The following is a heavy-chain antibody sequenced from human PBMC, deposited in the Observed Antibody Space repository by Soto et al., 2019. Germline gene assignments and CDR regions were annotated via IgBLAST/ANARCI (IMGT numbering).Heavy chain of an antibody. J-gene: IGHJ6*02. V-gene: IGHV3-53*01. CDR2: IYSGGST. CDR1: GFTVSSNY. CDR3: ASVYSSSSYYYYGMDV. Sequence: GGSLRLSCAASGFTVSSNYMSWVRQAPGKGLEWVSVIYSGGSTYYADSVKGRFTISRDNSKNTLYLQMNSLRAEDTAVYYCASVYSSSSYYYYGMDVWGQGTTVTVSS. D-gene: IGHD6-6*01.